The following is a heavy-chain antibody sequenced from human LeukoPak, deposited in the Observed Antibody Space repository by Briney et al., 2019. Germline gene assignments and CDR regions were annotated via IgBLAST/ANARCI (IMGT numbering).Heavy chain of an antibody. CDR1: GGSISSSGYY. J-gene: IGHJ4*02. CDR3: ARRASTVVIFNDY. D-gene: IGHD4-23*01. V-gene: IGHV4-39*01. Sequence: SETLSLTCTVSGGSISSSGYYWGWIRQPPGKGLEWIGSIYYSGSTYYHPSLKSRVTISVDRSKNQFSLKLSSVTAADTAMYYCARRASTVVIFNDYWGQGTLVTVSS. CDR2: IYYSGST.